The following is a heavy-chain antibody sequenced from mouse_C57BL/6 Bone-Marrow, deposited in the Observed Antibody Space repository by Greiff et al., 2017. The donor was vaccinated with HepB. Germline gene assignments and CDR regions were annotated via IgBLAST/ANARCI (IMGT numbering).Heavy chain of an antibody. D-gene: IGHD2-3*01. J-gene: IGHJ4*01. CDR2: IDPSDSET. V-gene: IGHV1-52*01. CDR1: GYTFTSYW. Sequence: QVQLQQPGAELVRPGSSVKLSCKASGYTFTSYWMPWVKQRPIQGLEWIGNIDPSDSETHYNQKFKDKATLTVDKSSSTAYMQLSSLTSEDSAVYYCARQGLIYDCYHYAMDYWGQGTSVTVSS. CDR3: ARQGLIYDCYHYAMDY.